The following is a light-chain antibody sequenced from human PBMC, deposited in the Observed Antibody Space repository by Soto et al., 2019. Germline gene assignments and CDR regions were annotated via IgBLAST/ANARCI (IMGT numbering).Light chain of an antibody. CDR1: SSDIGTYNY. CDR2: EVS. Sequence: QSALTQPASVSGSPGQSITISCTGTSSDIGTYNYVSWYQHHPGKAPKLLIYEVSNRPSGVSNRFSGSKSGNTASLTISGLQPEDEADYYCSSYTSSDTLGVFGAGTKLTVL. J-gene: IGLJ3*02. V-gene: IGLV2-14*01. CDR3: SSYTSSDTLGV.